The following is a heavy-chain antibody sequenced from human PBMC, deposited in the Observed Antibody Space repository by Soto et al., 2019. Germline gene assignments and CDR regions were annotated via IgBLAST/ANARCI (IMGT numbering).Heavy chain of an antibody. Sequence: NPXETLSLSCTVSDGSISNFYWSWIRQPPGKGLEWIGYISSSGNTNYNPSLKSRVSISVDTSKNQFSLNLTSVTAADTAVYYCARAQMVLTRSYFDAWGQGTPVTVSS. V-gene: IGHV4-59*01. CDR3: ARAQMVLTRSYFDA. J-gene: IGHJ4*02. D-gene: IGHD3-22*01. CDR1: DGSISNFY. CDR2: ISSSGNT.